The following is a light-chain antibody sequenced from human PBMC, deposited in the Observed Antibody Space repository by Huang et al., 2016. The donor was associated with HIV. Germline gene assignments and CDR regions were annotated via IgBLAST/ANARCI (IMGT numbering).Light chain of an antibody. CDR2: DAA. CDR3: QQYGSSSYT. Sequence: EIVLTQSPAPLSLSPGEIATLTCRANQIIRNRYLAWFQQKPGLAPRLLFYDAANRATGIPDRFSGGGSGTDFTLTISRLEPEDFAVYYCQQYGSSSYTFGQGTKLELK. V-gene: IGKV3D-20*01. CDR1: QIIRNRY. J-gene: IGKJ2*01.